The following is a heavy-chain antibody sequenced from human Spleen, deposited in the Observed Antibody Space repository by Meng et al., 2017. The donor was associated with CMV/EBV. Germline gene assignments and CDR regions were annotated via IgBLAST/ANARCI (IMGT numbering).Heavy chain of an antibody. Sequence: FPGYSIHWVRQLPGQGLGSMGWIDPNSDITNCAQTFQSSVTMTRDTSISTAYMDLSRLRSDDTAVSYCARDVASWEMATTNNWFDPWGQGTLVTVSS. J-gene: IGHJ5*02. CDR1: FPGYS. V-gene: IGHV1-2*02. D-gene: IGHD5-24*01. CDR3: ARDVASWEMATTNNWFDP. CDR2: IDPNSDIT.